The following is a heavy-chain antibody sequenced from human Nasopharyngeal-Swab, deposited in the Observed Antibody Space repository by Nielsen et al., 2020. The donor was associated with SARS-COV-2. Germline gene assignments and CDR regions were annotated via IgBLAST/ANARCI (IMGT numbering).Heavy chain of an antibody. CDR3: AKVRDSNYYYGMDV. CDR2: ISGSGGST. V-gene: IGHV3-23*01. Sequence: GGSLRLSCAASGFTFSSYAMSWVRQAQGKGLEWVSAISGSGGSTYYADSVKGRFTISRDNSKNTLYLQMNSLRAEDTAVYYCAKVRDSNYYYGMDVWGQGTTVTVSS. CDR1: GFTFSSYA. J-gene: IGHJ6*02.